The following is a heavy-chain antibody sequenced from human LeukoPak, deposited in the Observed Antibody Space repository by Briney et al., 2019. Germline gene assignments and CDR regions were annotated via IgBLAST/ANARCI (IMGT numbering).Heavy chain of an antibody. V-gene: IGHV3-23*01. CDR2: ISSGGGST. CDR1: GFTFNSYA. D-gene: IGHD2-2*02. Sequence: GGSLRLSCAVSGFTFNSYAMAWVRQAPGKGLEWVSTISSGGGSTYYADSVKGRFTISRDNSKNTLYLQMNSLRAEDTAVCYCAKVPSPAIQNFDYWGQGTLVTVSS. J-gene: IGHJ4*02. CDR3: AKVPSPAIQNFDY.